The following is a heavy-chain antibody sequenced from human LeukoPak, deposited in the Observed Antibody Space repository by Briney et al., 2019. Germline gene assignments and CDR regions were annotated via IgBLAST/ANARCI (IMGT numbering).Heavy chain of an antibody. D-gene: IGHD6-19*01. J-gene: IGHJ3*02. Sequence: GASVKVSCKASGYTFTSYYMHWVRQAPGQGLEWMGIINPSGGSTSYAQKFQGRVTMTRDTSTSTVYMELSSLRSEDTAVYYCARAKRLVRAVAGRSHDAFDIWGQGTMVTVSS. CDR2: INPSGGST. V-gene: IGHV1-46*01. CDR3: ARAKRLVRAVAGRSHDAFDI. CDR1: GYTFTSYY.